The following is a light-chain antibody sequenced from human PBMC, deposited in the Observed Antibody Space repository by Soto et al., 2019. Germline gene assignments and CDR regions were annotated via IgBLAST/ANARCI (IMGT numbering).Light chain of an antibody. V-gene: IGKV3-20*01. CDR3: QQYVSTPLT. Sequence: EIVVTHSPATLSVSPGEIVTLSFRASQSVRNKLAWYQQKPCQTPRVIIYNASSRATGIPDRFSGSGSGTDFTLTISRLEPEDFAVYYCQQYVSTPLTFGGGTKLDIK. CDR2: NAS. J-gene: IGKJ4*01. CDR1: QSVRNK.